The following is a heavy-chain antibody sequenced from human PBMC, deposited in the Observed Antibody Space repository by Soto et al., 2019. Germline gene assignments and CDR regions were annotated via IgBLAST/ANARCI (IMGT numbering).Heavy chain of an antibody. D-gene: IGHD6-6*01. Sequence: PGGSLRLSCAASGFTFSSFDMHWVRQVTGKHLEWVSGVGITGGTYYPASVEGRFTISRENAKNSLHLQMNNLRAEDTALYYCAKPWVPSITDRPPRFDYWGRGTLVTVSS. CDR3: AKPWVPSITDRPPRFDY. CDR1: GFTFSSFD. V-gene: IGHV3-13*01. CDR2: VGITGGT. J-gene: IGHJ4*02.